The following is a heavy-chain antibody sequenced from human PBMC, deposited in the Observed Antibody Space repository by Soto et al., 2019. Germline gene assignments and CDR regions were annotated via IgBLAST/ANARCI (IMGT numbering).Heavy chain of an antibody. CDR2: INAGNGNT. CDR3: ARDLGVGAASDY. CDR1: RYTFTSYA. J-gene: IGHJ4*02. V-gene: IGHV1-3*01. Sequence: QVQLVQSGAEVKKPGASVKVSCKASRYTFTSYAMRWVRQARGQRLEWMGWINAGNGNTKYSQKFQGRVTITRDTSASTAYMELSSLISEDSAVYYCARDLGVGAASDYWGQGTLVTVSS. D-gene: IGHD1-26*01.